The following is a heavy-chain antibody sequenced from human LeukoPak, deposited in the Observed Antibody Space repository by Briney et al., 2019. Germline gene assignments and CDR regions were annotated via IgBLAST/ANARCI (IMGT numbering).Heavy chain of an antibody. D-gene: IGHD7-27*01. CDR2: IYYSGST. Sequence: SETLSLTCTVSGGSISSSSYYWGWIRQPPGKGLEWIGSIYYSGSTYYNPSLRSRVTISLEMSKHQFSLNLTSVTAADTAVYYCASNTGTVFDYWGQGALVTVSS. CDR3: ASNTGTVFDY. CDR1: GGSISSSSYY. J-gene: IGHJ4*02. V-gene: IGHV4-39*07.